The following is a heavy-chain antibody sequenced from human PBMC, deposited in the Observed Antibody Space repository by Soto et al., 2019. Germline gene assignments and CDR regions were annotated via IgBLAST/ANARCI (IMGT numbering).Heavy chain of an antibody. Sequence: ASVKVSCKASGYTFTSYDIDWVRQATGQGLEWMGWMNPNSGNTGYAQKFQGRVTMTRNTSISTAYMELSSLRSEDTAVYYCARGLYCSGGSCSDYWGQGTLVTSPQ. V-gene: IGHV1-8*01. J-gene: IGHJ4*02. CDR1: GYTFTSYD. CDR2: MNPNSGNT. CDR3: ARGLYCSGGSCSDY. D-gene: IGHD2-15*01.